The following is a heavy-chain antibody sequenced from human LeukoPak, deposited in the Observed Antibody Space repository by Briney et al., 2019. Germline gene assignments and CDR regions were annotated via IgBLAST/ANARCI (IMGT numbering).Heavy chain of an antibody. CDR2: IIPIFGTA. Sequence: SVKVSCKASGGTFSSYAISWVRQAPGQGPEWMGGIIPIFGTANYAQKFQGRVTITADESTSTAYMELSSLRSEDTAVYYCARIHCSSTSCYSFSGAFDIWGQGTMVTVSS. D-gene: IGHD2-2*02. V-gene: IGHV1-69*13. CDR3: ARIHCSSTSCYSFSGAFDI. CDR1: GGTFSSYA. J-gene: IGHJ3*02.